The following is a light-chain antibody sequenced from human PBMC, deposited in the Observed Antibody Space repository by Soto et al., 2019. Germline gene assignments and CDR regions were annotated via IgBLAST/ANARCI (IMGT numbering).Light chain of an antibody. Sequence: QSALTQPASVSGSPGQSITISCSRASSDVVGYKYVSWHQQHPDKAPKLIIYDVTNRPSGVSNRFSASKSDNTASLTISGLQAEDEADYYCSTYVSSNSFVFGTGTKLTVL. CDR2: DVT. CDR1: SSDVVGYKY. J-gene: IGLJ1*01. CDR3: STYVSSNSFV. V-gene: IGLV2-14*03.